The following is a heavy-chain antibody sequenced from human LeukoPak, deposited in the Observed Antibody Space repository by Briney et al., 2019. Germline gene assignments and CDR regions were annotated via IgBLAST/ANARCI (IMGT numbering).Heavy chain of an antibody. D-gene: IGHD3-3*01. CDR1: GFTFSSYA. CDR2: ISGSGGST. J-gene: IGHJ4*02. V-gene: IGHV3-23*01. Sequence: PGGSLRLSCAASGFTFSSYAMSWVRQAPGKGLEWVSAISGSGGSTYYADSVKGRFTISRDNSKNTLYLQMNSLRAEDTAVYYCAKYLMARFLEGPAGYWGQGTLVTVSS. CDR3: AKYLMARFLEGPAGY.